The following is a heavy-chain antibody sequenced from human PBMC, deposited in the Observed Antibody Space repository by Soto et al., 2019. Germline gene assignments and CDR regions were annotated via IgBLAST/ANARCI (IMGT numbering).Heavy chain of an antibody. CDR2: ISWNSDII. J-gene: IGHJ3*01. Sequence: EMQLVESGGGLVQPGRSLRLSCAASGFTFDDYAMHWVRQVPGKGLEWVSGISWNSDIIEYADSVKGRFTISRDSAKNSLYLQMNSLTPSDTALYYCTKDIEWGGSNLNHAFDVWVQGTMVSVSS. D-gene: IGHD1-26*01. CDR1: GFTFDDYA. V-gene: IGHV3-9*01. CDR3: TKDIEWGGSNLNHAFDV.